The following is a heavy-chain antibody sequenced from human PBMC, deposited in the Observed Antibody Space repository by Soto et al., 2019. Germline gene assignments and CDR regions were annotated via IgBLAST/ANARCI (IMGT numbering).Heavy chain of an antibody. CDR1: GYTFTTYY. J-gene: IGHJ2*01. CDR3: ARDRGAYFDR. D-gene: IGHD1-26*01. Sequence: QVQLVQSGAEIKKPGASVQISCKASGYTFTTYYIHWVRQAPGQGLEWMGVINSSGGNTNYTQKFQGRVTMTRDTSTGTVYMELSSLRSEDTAIYYCARDRGAYFDRWGRGTLVTVSS. CDR2: INSSGGNT. V-gene: IGHV1-46*01.